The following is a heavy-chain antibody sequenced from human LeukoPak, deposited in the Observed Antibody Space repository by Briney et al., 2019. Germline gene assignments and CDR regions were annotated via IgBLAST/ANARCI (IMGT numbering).Heavy chain of an antibody. J-gene: IGHJ4*02. D-gene: IGHD3-10*01. CDR2: VSGRGDYT. Sequence: GGSLRLSCAASGFTFSNYAMSWVRQAPGEGLEWVSSVSGRGDYTSYADSVKGRFSISRDNSKNTLYLQMKSLRVEDTAVYYCAGSGSPGDYWGQGTLVTVSS. V-gene: IGHV3-23*01. CDR1: GFTFSNYA. CDR3: AGSGSPGDY.